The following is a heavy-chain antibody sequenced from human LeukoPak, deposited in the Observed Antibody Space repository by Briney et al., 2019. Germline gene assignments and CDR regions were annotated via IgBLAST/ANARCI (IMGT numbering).Heavy chain of an antibody. D-gene: IGHD2-15*01. Sequence: ASVKVSCKASGYTFTSYDINWVRHATGQGLEWVGWMNPNSGNTGDAQKFQGRVTMTRNTSISTAYMELSSLRSEDTAVYYCARGKGAGYCSGGSCYSIPYSGDYWGQGTLVTVSS. J-gene: IGHJ4*02. CDR3: ARGKGAGYCSGGSCYSIPYSGDY. CDR1: GYTFTSYD. CDR2: MNPNSGNT. V-gene: IGHV1-8*01.